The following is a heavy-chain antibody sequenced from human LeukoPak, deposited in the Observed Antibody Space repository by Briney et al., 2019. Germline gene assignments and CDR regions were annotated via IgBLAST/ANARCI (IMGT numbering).Heavy chain of an antibody. CDR2: LYSGGNT. CDR3: ARDNVVRGAPEFDY. J-gene: IGHJ4*02. D-gene: IGHD3-10*01. CDR1: GFTVSSNY. V-gene: IGHV3-53*01. Sequence: GGSLRLSCAVSGFTVSSNYMSWVRQAPGKGLEWVSVLYSGGNTCYADSVKGRFTISRDNSKNTLYLQMNSLRAEDTAVYYCARDNVVRGAPEFDYWGQGTLVTVSS.